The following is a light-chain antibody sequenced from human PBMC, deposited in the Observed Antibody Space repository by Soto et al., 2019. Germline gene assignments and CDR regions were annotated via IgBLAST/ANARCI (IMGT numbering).Light chain of an antibody. CDR2: DTS. Sequence: EVVLTPSPATLSLAPGERATLSCRASQFLSSYLAWYQQKPGQPPRLLIYDTSNRATGIPARFSGSRSGTDFTLTISSLEPEDFGVYFCHQRNKFGQGTRLRL. V-gene: IGKV3-11*01. J-gene: IGKJ5*01. CDR3: HQRNK. CDR1: QFLSSY.